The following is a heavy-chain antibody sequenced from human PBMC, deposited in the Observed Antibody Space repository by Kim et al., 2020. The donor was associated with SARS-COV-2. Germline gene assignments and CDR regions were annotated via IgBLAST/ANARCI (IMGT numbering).Heavy chain of an antibody. V-gene: IGHV3-23*01. CDR1: GFTFSSYA. CDR3: AKEIIAVAGLGADAFDI. CDR2: ISGSGGST. D-gene: IGHD6-19*01. J-gene: IGHJ3*02. Sequence: GGSLRLSCAASGFTFSSYAMSWVRQAPGKGLEWVSAISGSGGSTYYADSVKGRFTISRDNSKNTLYMQMNSLRAEATAVYYCAKEIIAVAGLGADAFDIWGQGTMVTVSS.